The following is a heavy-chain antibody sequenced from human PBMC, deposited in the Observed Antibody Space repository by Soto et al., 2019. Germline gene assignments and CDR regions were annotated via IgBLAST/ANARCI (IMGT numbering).Heavy chain of an antibody. CDR2: IYYSGST. V-gene: IGHV4-61*01. D-gene: IGHD6-19*01. J-gene: IGHJ4*02. CDR3: ASYSSGWYAVSY. CDR1: GGSVSSGNYY. Sequence: QVQLQESGPGLVKPSETLSLTCTVSGGSVSSGNYYWSWIRQPPGKGLEWIGYIYYSGSTNYNPSLKSRVTISVDTSKTQFSLKLSSVTAADTAVFYCASYSSGWYAVSYGGQGTLVTVSS.